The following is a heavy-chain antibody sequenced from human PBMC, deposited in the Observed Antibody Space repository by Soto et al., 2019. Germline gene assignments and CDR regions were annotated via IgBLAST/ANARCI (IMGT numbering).Heavy chain of an antibody. CDR2: INPNSGGT. CDR3: ARAHDYGDLYYFDY. CDR1: GYTFTGYY. J-gene: IGHJ4*02. Sequence: ASVKVSCKASGYTFTGYYMHWVRQAPGQGLEWMGWINPNSGGTNYAQKFQGRVTMTRDTSISTAYMELSRLRSDDTAVYYCARAHDYGDLYYFDYWGQGTLVTVSS. V-gene: IGHV1-2*02. D-gene: IGHD4-17*01.